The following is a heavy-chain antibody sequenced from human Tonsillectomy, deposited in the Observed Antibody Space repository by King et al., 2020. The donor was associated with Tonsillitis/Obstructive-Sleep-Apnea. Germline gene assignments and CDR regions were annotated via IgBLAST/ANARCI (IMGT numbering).Heavy chain of an antibody. V-gene: IGHV4-59*01. J-gene: IGHJ2*01. CDR1: GGSISSYY. CDR2: IYYSGST. D-gene: IGHD2-2*02. CDR3: AREPTQGYCSSTSCYTEGYWYFDL. Sequence: VQLQESGPGLVKPSETLSLTCTVSGGSISSYYWSWIRQPPGKGLEWIGYIYYSGSTNYNPSLKSRVTISVDTSKNQFSLKLSSVTAADTAVYYCAREPTQGYCSSTSCYTEGYWYFDLWGRGTLVTVSS.